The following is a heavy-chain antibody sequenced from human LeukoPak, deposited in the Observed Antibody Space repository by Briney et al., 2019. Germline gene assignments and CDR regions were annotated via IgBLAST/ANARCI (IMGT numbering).Heavy chain of an antibody. V-gene: IGHV4-39*07. J-gene: IGHJ6*03. CDR1: GGSISSSSYY. CDR3: ASTSRGRSGYYYYYMDV. Sequence: SETLSLTCTVSGGSISSSSYYWGWIRQPPGKGLEWIGSIYYSGSTYYNPSLKSRVTISVDTSKNQFSLKLSSVTAADTAVYYCASTSRGRSGYYYYYMDVWGKGTTVIISS. D-gene: IGHD3-10*01. CDR2: IYYSGST.